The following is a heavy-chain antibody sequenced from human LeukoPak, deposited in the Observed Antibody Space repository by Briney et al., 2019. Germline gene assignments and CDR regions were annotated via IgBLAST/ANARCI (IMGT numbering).Heavy chain of an antibody. J-gene: IGHJ4*02. V-gene: IGHV4-61*02. CDR1: GGSISSGSYY. Sequence: SETLSLTCTVSGGSISSGSYYWSWTRQPAGKGLEWIGRIYTSGSTNYNPSLKSRVTISVDTSKNQFSLKLSSVTAADTAVYYCARWAAAGLFDYWGQGTLVTVSS. CDR3: ARWAAAGLFDY. D-gene: IGHD6-13*01. CDR2: IYTSGST.